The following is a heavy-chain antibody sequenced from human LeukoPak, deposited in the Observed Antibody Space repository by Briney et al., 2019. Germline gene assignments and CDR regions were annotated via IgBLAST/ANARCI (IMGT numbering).Heavy chain of an antibody. D-gene: IGHD2-15*01. J-gene: IGHJ4*02. CDR3: ASGYCSGGSCYSNY. Sequence: PSETLSLTCTVSGGSISSGDYYWSWIRQPPGKGLEWIGYIYYSGSTYYNPSLKSRVTISVDTSKNQFSLKLSSVTAADTAVYYCASGYCSGGSCYSNYWGQGTLVTVSS. CDR1: GGSISSGDYY. CDR2: IYYSGST. V-gene: IGHV4-30-4*01.